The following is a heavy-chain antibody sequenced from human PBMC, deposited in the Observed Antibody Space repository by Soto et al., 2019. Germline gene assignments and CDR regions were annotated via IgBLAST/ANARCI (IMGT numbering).Heavy chain of an antibody. Sequence: AAVKVSCKASGGTFSSYAISWVRQAPGQGVEWMGGIIPIFGTANYAQKFQGRVTITADESTSTAYMELSSLRSEDTAVYYCARVFYGSETMLDWGQGTLVTVSS. CDR2: IIPIFGTA. CDR3: ARVFYGSETMLD. V-gene: IGHV1-69*13. J-gene: IGHJ4*02. CDR1: GGTFSSYA. D-gene: IGHD3-10*01.